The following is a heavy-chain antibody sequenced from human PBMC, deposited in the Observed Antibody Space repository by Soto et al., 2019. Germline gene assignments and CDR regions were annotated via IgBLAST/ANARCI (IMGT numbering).Heavy chain of an antibody. D-gene: IGHD3-10*01. J-gene: IGHJ4*02. CDR3: ARDHHDYGSGSYYNSFDY. CDR2: ISSSGSTI. CDR1: GFTFSSYE. V-gene: IGHV3-48*03. Sequence: GGSLRLSCAASGFTFSSYEMNWVRQAPGKGLEWVSYISSSGSTIYYADSVKGRFTISRDNAKNSLYLQMNSLRAEDTAVYYCARDHHDYGSGSYYNSFDYWGQGTLVTVSS.